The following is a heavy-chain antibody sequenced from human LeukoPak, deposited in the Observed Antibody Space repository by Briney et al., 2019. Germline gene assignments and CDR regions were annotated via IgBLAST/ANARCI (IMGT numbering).Heavy chain of an antibody. D-gene: IGHD1-1*01. Sequence: GGYLRLSCAAFGFTVSSNYMSWVRQAPGEGLGWVSVIYSGGSTYYADSVKGRFTISRDNSQNTLYLQMNRLRAEDTVVYYGAREGNWNDLYYWGQGTLVTVSS. V-gene: IGHV3-53*01. CDR3: AREGNWNDLYY. CDR2: IYSGGST. J-gene: IGHJ4*02. CDR1: GFTVSSNY.